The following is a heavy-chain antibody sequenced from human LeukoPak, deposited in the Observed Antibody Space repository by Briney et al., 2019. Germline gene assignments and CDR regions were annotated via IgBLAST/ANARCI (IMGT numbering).Heavy chain of an antibody. Sequence: PGGSLRLSCAASGFTFSSYGMHWVRQAPGKGLEWVAVISYDGSNKYYADSVKGRFTISRDNSKNTLYLQMNSLRAEDTAVYYCAGAPARWYYYGSGSYTGSSRSGNFGYWGQGTLVTVSS. CDR3: AGAPARWYYYGSGSYTGSSRSGNFGY. J-gene: IGHJ4*02. CDR1: GFTFSSYG. CDR2: ISYDGSNK. V-gene: IGHV3-30*03. D-gene: IGHD3-10*01.